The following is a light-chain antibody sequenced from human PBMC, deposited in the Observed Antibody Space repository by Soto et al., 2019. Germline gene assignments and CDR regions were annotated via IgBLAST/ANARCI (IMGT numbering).Light chain of an antibody. V-gene: IGKV3-15*01. CDR1: QSVSSN. Sequence: EIVMTQSPATLSVSPGERATLSCRASQSVSSNLAWYQQKPGQAPMLLIYGASTRATGIPARFSGSGSGTEFTLTISSLQSEDFAVYYCQQYNNWLAITFGQGTRLEIK. J-gene: IGKJ5*01. CDR3: QQYNNWLAIT. CDR2: GAS.